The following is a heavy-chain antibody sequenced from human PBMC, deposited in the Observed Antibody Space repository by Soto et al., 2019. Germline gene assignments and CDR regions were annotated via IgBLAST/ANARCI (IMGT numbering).Heavy chain of an antibody. CDR1: GFTFIGYA. CDR2: ISGGSDTT. Sequence: EVQLLESGGGLAQPGGSLRLSCAASGFTFIGYAMSWVRQAPGKGLEWVSAISGGSDTTYYADSVKGRFTISRDNSKNTLHLQMNSLRVEDTAVYYCAKGTYIYGPFPLEYWGQGALVTVSS. CDR3: AKGTYIYGPFPLEY. J-gene: IGHJ4*02. D-gene: IGHD5-18*01. V-gene: IGHV3-23*01.